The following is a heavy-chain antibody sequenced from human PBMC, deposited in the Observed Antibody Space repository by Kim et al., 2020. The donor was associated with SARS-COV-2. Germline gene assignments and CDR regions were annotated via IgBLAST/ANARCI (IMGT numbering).Heavy chain of an antibody. Sequence: GGSLRLSCAASGFTFSSYAMSWVRQAPGKGLEWVSAISGSGGSTYYADSVKGRFTISRDNSKNTLYLQMNSLRAEDTAVYYCAKGITIFGVVTGIHAFDIWGQGTMVTVSS. CDR1: GFTFSSYA. CDR2: ISGSGGST. V-gene: IGHV3-23*01. D-gene: IGHD3-3*01. J-gene: IGHJ3*02. CDR3: AKGITIFGVVTGIHAFDI.